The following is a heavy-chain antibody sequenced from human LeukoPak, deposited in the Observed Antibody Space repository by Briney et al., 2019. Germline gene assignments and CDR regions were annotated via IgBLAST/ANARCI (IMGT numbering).Heavy chain of an antibody. CDR2: TYYRSKWYN. Sequence: SQTLSLTCAISGDSVSTNNVAWNWIRQSPSRGLEWQGRTYYRSKWYNDYAVSVKSRISINPDTSKNQFSLQLNSVTPDDTAVYYCAREDLGAAYFDFWGHGTLVTVSS. D-gene: IGHD3-16*01. CDR3: AREDLGAAYFDF. V-gene: IGHV6-1*01. CDR1: GDSVSTNNVA. J-gene: IGHJ4*01.